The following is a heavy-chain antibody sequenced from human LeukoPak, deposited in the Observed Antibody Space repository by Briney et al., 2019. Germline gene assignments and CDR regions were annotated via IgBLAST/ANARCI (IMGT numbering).Heavy chain of an antibody. V-gene: IGHV4-59*01. J-gene: IGHJ4*02. D-gene: IGHD3-22*01. Sequence: PSETLSLTSTVSGGSISSYYWSWIRQPPGKGLEWIGYIYYSGSTNYNSSLKSRVTISVDTSKNQFSLKLSSVTAADTAVYYCAGGAYDSSGYYGVYWGQGTLVTVSS. CDR3: AGGAYDSSGYYGVY. CDR1: GGSISSYY. CDR2: IYYSGST.